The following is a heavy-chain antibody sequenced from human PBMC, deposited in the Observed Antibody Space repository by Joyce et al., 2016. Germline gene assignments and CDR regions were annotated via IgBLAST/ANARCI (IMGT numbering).Heavy chain of an antibody. CDR3: ARATSYYFYYYMDV. Sequence: EVQLVESGGGLVQPGGSLRLSCAASGFPFNTYSMNWVRQAPGKGLEWVSYISRSSNTIYYVDSVKGRFTISRDNAKNSLYLQMNSLRAEDTAVYFCARATSYYFYYYMDVWGKGTTVTVSS. CDR2: ISRSSNTI. CDR1: GFPFNTYS. J-gene: IGHJ6*03. V-gene: IGHV3-48*01.